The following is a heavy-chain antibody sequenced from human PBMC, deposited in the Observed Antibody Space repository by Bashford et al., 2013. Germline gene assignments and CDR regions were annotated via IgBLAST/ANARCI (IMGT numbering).Heavy chain of an antibody. D-gene: IGHD6-19*01. V-gene: IGHV1-46*01. J-gene: IGHJ4*02. CDR2: INPTDGHA. Sequence: WVRQAPGQGLEWMGGINPTDGHARISQKFQARVTLTRDTSTSTLYMDLTSLRSEDTAVYYCARGVYTSGWTAFDYWGQGTLVTVSS. CDR3: ARGVYTSGWTAFDY.